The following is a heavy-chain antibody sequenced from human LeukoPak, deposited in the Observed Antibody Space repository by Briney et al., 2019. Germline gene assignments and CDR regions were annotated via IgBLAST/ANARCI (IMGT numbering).Heavy chain of an antibody. CDR1: GYTFTSYD. Sequence: GASVKVSCKASGYTFTSYDINWVRQATGQGLEWMGWMNPNSGNTGYAQKFQGRVTMTRNTSISTAYMELSSLRSEDTAVYYCARTPPPTYDSSGSYYADYYYGMDVWGQGTTVTVSS. J-gene: IGHJ6*02. V-gene: IGHV1-8*01. CDR2: MNPNSGNT. CDR3: ARTPPPTYDSSGSYYADYYYGMDV. D-gene: IGHD3-22*01.